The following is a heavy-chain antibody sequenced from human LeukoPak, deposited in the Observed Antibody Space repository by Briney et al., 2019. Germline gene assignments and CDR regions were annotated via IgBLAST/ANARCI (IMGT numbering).Heavy chain of an antibody. CDR1: GGSISSYY. Sequence: SETLSLTCTVSGGSISSYYWSWIRQPPGKGLEWIGYIYYSGSTNYNPSLKSRVTISVDTSKNQVSLKLSSVSAADTAVYYCARGRYYYDSSGYDAFDIWGQGTMVTVSS. CDR2: IYYSGST. CDR3: ARGRYYYDSSGYDAFDI. D-gene: IGHD3-22*01. J-gene: IGHJ3*02. V-gene: IGHV4-59*12.